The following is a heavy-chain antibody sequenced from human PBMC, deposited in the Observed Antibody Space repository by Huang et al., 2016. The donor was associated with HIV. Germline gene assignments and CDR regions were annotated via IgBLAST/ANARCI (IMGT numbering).Heavy chain of an antibody. J-gene: IGHJ3*02. CDR2: GHYSGTT. D-gene: IGHD4-17*01. Sequence: QLQLQESGPGLVKPSETLSLTCTVSGGSIRSSRYYWGWLRQPPGKGLEWIGSGHYSGTTYYNPSLKSRLTISVDTSKTQFSLKLSSVTAADTAVYYCARANGDLPGDAFDIWGQGTMVTVSS. V-gene: IGHV4-39*01. CDR3: ARANGDLPGDAFDI. CDR1: GGSIRSSRYY.